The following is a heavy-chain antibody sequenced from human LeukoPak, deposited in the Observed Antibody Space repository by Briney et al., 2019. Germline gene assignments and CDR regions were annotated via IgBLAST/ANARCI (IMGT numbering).Heavy chain of an antibody. CDR3: ARAVEEFDY. V-gene: IGHV4-39*01. J-gene: IGHJ4*02. D-gene: IGHD6-19*01. Sequence: SETLSLTCTVSGGSIRSSYYYWGWIRQPPGKGLEWIGSIYDSGSAYYNPPLKSRVTISVDTSKNQFSLKLSSVTAADTAVYYCARAVEEFDYWGQGTLVTVSS. CDR2: IYDSGSA. CDR1: GGSIRSSYYY.